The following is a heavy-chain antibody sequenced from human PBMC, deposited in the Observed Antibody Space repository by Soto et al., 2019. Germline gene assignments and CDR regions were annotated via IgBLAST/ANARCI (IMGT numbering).Heavy chain of an antibody. Sequence: PSETLSLTCTVSGGSISSYYWSWIRQPPGKGLEWIGEINHSGSTNYNPSLKSRVTISVDTSKNQFSLKLSSVTAADTAVYYCARGSPTGTFNWFDPWGQGTLVTVSS. CDR3: ARGSPTGTFNWFDP. CDR1: GGSISSYY. CDR2: INHSGST. D-gene: IGHD1-1*01. V-gene: IGHV4-34*01. J-gene: IGHJ5*02.